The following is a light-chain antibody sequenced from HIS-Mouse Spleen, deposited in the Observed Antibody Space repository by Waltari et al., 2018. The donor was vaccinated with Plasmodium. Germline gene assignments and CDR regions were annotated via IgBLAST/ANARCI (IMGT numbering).Light chain of an antibody. CDR3: QQYNNWSFT. Sequence: EIVMTQSPATLSVSPGERATLSCRDSQNVSSNLAWYQQKPGQAPRLLIYGASTRATGIPARFSGSGSGTEFTLTISSLQSEDFAVYYCQQYNNWSFTFGPGTKVDIK. V-gene: IGKV3-15*01. CDR1: QNVSSN. CDR2: GAS. J-gene: IGKJ3*01.